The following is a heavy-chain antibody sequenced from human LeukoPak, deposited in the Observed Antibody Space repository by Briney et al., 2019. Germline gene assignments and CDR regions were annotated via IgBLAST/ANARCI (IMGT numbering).Heavy chain of an antibody. CDR3: AKDKRYYYGSGSYPPPFDY. V-gene: IGHV3-48*03. J-gene: IGHJ4*02. CDR1: GFTFSSYE. Sequence: GGSLRLSCAASGFTFSSYEMNWVRQAPGKGLEWVSYISSSGSTIYYADSVKGRFTISRDNAKNSLYLQMNSLRAEDTAVYYCAKDKRYYYGSGSYPPPFDYWGQGTLVTVSS. CDR2: ISSSGSTI. D-gene: IGHD3-10*01.